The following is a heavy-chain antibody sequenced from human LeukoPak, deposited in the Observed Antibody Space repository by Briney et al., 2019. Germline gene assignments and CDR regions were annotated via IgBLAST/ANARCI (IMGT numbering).Heavy chain of an antibody. V-gene: IGHV4-59*08. D-gene: IGHD5-18*01. J-gene: IGHJ4*02. CDR3: AKHTAMVTFFDY. Sequence: SETLSLTCTVSGGSISSYYWSWIRQPPGKGLEGIGYIYYSGSTNYNPSLKSRVTISVDTSKKQFSLTLSSVHAANTAVYFCAKHTAMVTFFDYWGQGTLVTVSS. CDR2: IYYSGST. CDR1: GGSISSYY.